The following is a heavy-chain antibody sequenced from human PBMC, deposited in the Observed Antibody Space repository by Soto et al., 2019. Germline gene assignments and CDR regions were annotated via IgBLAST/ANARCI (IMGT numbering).Heavy chain of an antibody. Sequence: WASVKVSCKASGYTFTGYYMHWVRQAPGQGLEWMGWINPKSGGTNDAQKLQGRVTMTRDTSISTAYMELSRLRSDDTAVYYCARDLGWQQLVTGYYYGMDVWGQGTTVTVSS. V-gene: IGHV1-2*02. CDR1: GYTFTGYY. CDR2: INPKSGGT. J-gene: IGHJ6*02. CDR3: ARDLGWQQLVTGYYYGMDV. D-gene: IGHD6-13*01.